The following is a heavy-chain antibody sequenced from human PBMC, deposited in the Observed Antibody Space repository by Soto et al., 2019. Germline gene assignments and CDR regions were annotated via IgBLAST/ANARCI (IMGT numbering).Heavy chain of an antibody. Sequence: EVQLVESGGGLVQPGGSLRLSCAASGFTFSSYSMNWVRQAPGKGVEWVSYISSSSSTIYYADSVKGRFTISRDNAKNSLYLQMNSLRDEDTAVYYCGRDPGDYDYVWGSYRSLPFDYWGQGTLVTVSS. CDR1: GFTFSSYS. CDR2: ISSSSSTI. D-gene: IGHD3-16*02. V-gene: IGHV3-48*02. J-gene: IGHJ4*02. CDR3: GRDPGDYDYVWGSYRSLPFDY.